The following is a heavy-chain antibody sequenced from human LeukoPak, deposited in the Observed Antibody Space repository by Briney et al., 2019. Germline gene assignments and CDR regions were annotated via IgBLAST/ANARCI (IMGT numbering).Heavy chain of an antibody. Sequence: GESLKISCKGSGFSFTNYWIGWVRQMPGKGLEWMGIIYPGDSDVRYSPSFRGQVTISADKSITTAYLQWNSLKASDTAMYYCARSFYYGDKSTFDHWGQGTLVTVSS. V-gene: IGHV5-51*01. D-gene: IGHD4-17*01. CDR1: GFSFTNYW. J-gene: IGHJ4*02. CDR3: ARSFYYGDKSTFDH. CDR2: IYPGDSDV.